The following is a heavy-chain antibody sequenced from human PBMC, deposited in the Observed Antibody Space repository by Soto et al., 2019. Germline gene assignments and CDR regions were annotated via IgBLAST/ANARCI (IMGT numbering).Heavy chain of an antibody. Sequence: GGSLRLSCASSACTFSSYAMSLVRQAPGKGLEWVSGIDTSGGSTYYADSVKGRFTISRDNSKNTLYLQMNSLRAEDTALYYCAKDYDFWSGYFHPIDSWGQGTLVTVSS. V-gene: IGHV3-23*01. D-gene: IGHD3-3*01. CDR2: IDTSGGST. J-gene: IGHJ4*02. CDR1: ACTFSSYA. CDR3: AKDYDFWSGYFHPIDS.